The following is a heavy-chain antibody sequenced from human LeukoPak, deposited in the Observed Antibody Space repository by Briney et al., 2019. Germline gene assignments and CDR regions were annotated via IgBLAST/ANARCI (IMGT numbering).Heavy chain of an antibody. CDR1: GFTFSSYA. CDR2: ISGGGSRT. V-gene: IGHV3-23*01. Sequence: GPSLRLSCAASGFTFSSYAMSWVRQAPGKGLEWVSGISGGGSRTYYADSVKGRFNISRDNSKNTLYLQMNSLRGEDTAVYYCAAQWLPLGAFDMWGQGTMVTVSS. J-gene: IGHJ3*02. D-gene: IGHD6-19*01. CDR3: AAQWLPLGAFDM.